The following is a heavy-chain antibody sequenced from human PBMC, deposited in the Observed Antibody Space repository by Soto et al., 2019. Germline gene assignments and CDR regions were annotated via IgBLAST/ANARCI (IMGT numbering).Heavy chain of an antibody. CDR2: IRSKAYGGTT. J-gene: IGHJ3*01. D-gene: IGHD3-9*01. CDR3: TRDPRPFLYYDILTGPQDHLFDF. Sequence: GGSLRLSCTASGFTFGDYAMSWFRQAPGKGLEWVGFIRSKAYGGTTEYAASVKGRFTISRDDSRSIAYLQMNSLKTEDTAVYYCTRDPRPFLYYDILTGPQDHLFDFWGQGTMVTVSS. V-gene: IGHV3-49*03. CDR1: GFTFGDYA.